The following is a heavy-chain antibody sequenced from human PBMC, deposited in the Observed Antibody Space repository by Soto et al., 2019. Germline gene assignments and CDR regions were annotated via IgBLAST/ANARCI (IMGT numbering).Heavy chain of an antibody. CDR2: IKRKIDGETT. Sequence: EVQLVESGGGLVKPGGSLRLSYVASGFSITNAWMNWVRQAPGKGLEWVGRIKRKIDGETTDYAAPVKGRFTISRDDSKNMLYLQMNSLKADDTALYYCTTGSVEGVWGQGTTVTVSS. V-gene: IGHV3-15*07. D-gene: IGHD2-15*01. J-gene: IGHJ6*02. CDR1: GFSITNAW. CDR3: TTGSVEGV.